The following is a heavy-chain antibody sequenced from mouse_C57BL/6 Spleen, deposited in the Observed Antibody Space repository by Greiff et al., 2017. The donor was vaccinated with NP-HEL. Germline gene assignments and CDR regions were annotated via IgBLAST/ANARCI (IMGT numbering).Heavy chain of an antibody. CDR1: GYTFTDYN. D-gene: IGHD3-2*02. V-gene: IGHV1-22*01. CDR2: INPNNGGT. CDR3: AVQLRLNYFDY. J-gene: IGHJ2*01. Sequence: EVQLQQSGPELVKPGASVKMSCKASGYTFTDYNMHWVKQSHGKSLEWIGYINPNNGGTSYNQKFKGKATLTVNKSSSTAYMELRSLTSEDSAVYYCAVQLRLNYFDYWGQGTTLTVSS.